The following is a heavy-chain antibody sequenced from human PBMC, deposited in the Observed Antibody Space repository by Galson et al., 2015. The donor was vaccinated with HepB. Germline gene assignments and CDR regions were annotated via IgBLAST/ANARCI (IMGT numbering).Heavy chain of an antibody. Sequence: SLRLSCAASGFTFSRYGIHWVRQAPGKGLEWVAFINYDGSKKYYSDSVKGRFTISRDNSKNTLDLQMNSLRPEDTAVYYCAKDGNNYYVDYWGQGILVTVSS. CDR3: AKDGNNYYVDY. CDR2: INYDGSKK. CDR1: GFTFSRYG. J-gene: IGHJ4*02. V-gene: IGHV3-30*02. D-gene: IGHD3-10*01.